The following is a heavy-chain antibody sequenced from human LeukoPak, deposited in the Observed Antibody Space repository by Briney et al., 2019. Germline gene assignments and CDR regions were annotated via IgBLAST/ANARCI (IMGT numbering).Heavy chain of an antibody. CDR3: ARHEQWLGSLDP. J-gene: IGHJ5*02. CDR1: GGSISSPSYY. Sequence: SETLSLTCTVAGGSISSPSYYWGWLRQPPGKGLEWIGSIYYSGSTYYNPSLKTRVTISVDTSKNQFSLKFSSVTAADTAVYYCARHEQWLGSLDPWGQGTLVTVSS. V-gene: IGHV4-39*01. CDR2: IYYSGST. D-gene: IGHD6-19*01.